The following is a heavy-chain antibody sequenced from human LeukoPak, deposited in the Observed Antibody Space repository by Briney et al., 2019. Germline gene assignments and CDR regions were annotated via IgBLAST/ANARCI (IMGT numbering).Heavy chain of an antibody. V-gene: IGHV3-21*01. CDR2: ISGSSSYI. Sequence: KAGGSLRLSCAASGFTFSSYSMNWVRQAPGKGLEWVSSISGSSSYIYYADSVKGRFTISRDNAKNSLYLQMNSLRAEDTAVYYCARDRSNVAAAGGWFDPWGQGTLVTVSS. J-gene: IGHJ5*02. D-gene: IGHD6-13*01. CDR3: ARDRSNVAAAGGWFDP. CDR1: GFTFSSYS.